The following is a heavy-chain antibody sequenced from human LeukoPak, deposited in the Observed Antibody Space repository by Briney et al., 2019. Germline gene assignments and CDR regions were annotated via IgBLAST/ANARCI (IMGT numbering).Heavy chain of an antibody. D-gene: IGHD6-13*01. V-gene: IGHV4-59*08. Sequence: SETLSLTCTVSGGSISGYYWSWIRQPPGKGLEWIGYIYYSGSTNYNPSLKSRVTISVDTSKNQFSLKLSSVTAADTAVYYCARRVPGIAAAEGYNWFDPWGQGTLVTVSS. CDR3: ARRVPGIAAAEGYNWFDP. J-gene: IGHJ5*02. CDR1: GGSISGYY. CDR2: IYYSGST.